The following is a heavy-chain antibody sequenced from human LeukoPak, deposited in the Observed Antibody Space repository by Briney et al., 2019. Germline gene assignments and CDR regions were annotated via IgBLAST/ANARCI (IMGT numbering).Heavy chain of an antibody. J-gene: IGHJ3*02. CDR1: GASISSSSYF. CDR2: VYYSGST. CDR3: ARPLDTTLVNAFDI. V-gene: IGHV4-39*01. Sequence: SETLSLTCTVSGASISSSSYFWGWIRQPPGKGLEYIGSVYYSGSTYYNPSLRSRVTISVDRSKNQFSLRLNSVTAADTAVYYCARPLDTTLVNAFDIWGLGTMVTVSS. D-gene: IGHD5-18*01.